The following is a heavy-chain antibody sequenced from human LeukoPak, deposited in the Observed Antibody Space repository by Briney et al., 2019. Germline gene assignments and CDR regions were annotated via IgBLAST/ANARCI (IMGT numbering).Heavy chain of an antibody. V-gene: IGHV4-31*03. J-gene: IGHJ4*02. D-gene: IGHD4-17*01. CDR1: GGSISSGGYY. CDR2: IYYSGST. Sequence: LQTLSLTCTVSGGSISSGGYYWSWIRQHPGKGLEWIGYIYYSGSTYYNPSLKSRVTISVDTSKNQFSLKLSSVTAADTAVYYCARGGAYGADSDYWGQGTLVTVSS. CDR3: ARGGAYGADSDY.